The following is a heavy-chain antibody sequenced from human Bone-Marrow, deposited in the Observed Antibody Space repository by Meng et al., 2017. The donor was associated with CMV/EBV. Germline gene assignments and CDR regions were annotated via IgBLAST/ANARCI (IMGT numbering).Heavy chain of an antibody. J-gene: IGHJ6*04. CDR2: IIPILGIA. V-gene: IGHV1-69*16. CDR1: GGTFSSYT. CDR3: ARDPDCSSTNCYTSSYGMDV. Sequence: SVKVSCKASGGTFSSYTISWVRQAPGQGLEWMGRIIPILGIANYAQKFQGRVTITTDESTSTAYMELSSLRSEDTAVYYCARDPDCSSTNCYTSSYGMDVWGEGTTVTVSS. D-gene: IGHD2-2*02.